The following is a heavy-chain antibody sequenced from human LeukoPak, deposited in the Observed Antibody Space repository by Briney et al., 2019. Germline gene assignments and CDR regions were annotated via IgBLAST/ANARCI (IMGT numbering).Heavy chain of an antibody. Sequence: SETLSLTCAVYIGSFSNYHWNWIRQTPAKGLEWIGEVNDSGGTNISPSLRSRVILSVDTSKNQFSLKLISVTVADTTAYYCARGQGATVPQVGKNWFDPWGQGTRVTVSS. V-gene: IGHV4-34*01. CDR2: VNDSGGT. CDR3: ARGQGATVPQVGKNWFDP. J-gene: IGHJ5*02. CDR1: IGSFSNYH. D-gene: IGHD1-26*01.